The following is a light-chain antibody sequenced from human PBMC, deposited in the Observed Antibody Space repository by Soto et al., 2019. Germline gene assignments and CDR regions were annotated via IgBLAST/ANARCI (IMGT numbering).Light chain of an antibody. CDR1: QRIGSD. Sequence: ETVMTQSPGTLSVSPGERATLSCRASQRIGSDLAWYQQKPGQAPRLLIYHTSTRATGVPARFIGSASGTEFTLPITSLHSEDSAFYYCQLYNNWPLTFGGGTKVEIK. CDR3: QLYNNWPLT. CDR2: HTS. J-gene: IGKJ4*01. V-gene: IGKV3-15*01.